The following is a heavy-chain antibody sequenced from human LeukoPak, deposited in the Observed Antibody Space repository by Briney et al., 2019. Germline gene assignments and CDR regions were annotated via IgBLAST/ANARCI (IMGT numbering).Heavy chain of an antibody. D-gene: IGHD6-13*01. Sequence: ASVKVSCTASGYTFTNYDINWVRQATGQGLEWVGWMNPNSGNTGYAQKFQGRVAMTWNTSISTAYMDLSSLRSEDTALYYCARGLRREQQLLRAFDYWGQGTLVTVSS. J-gene: IGHJ4*02. CDR2: MNPNSGNT. CDR1: GYTFTNYD. V-gene: IGHV1-8*01. CDR3: ARGLRREQQLLRAFDY.